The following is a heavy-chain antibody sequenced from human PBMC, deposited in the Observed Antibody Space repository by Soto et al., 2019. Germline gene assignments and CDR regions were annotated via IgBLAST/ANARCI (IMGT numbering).Heavy chain of an antibody. J-gene: IGHJ3*02. V-gene: IGHV1-8*01. CDR1: GYTFTSYD. D-gene: IGHD2-21*01. CDR2: MNPNSGNT. Sequence: ASVKVSCKASGYTFTSYDINWVRQATGQGLEWMGWMNPNSGNTGYAQKFQGRVTMTRNTSISTAYMELGSLRSEDTAVYYCARGSGYCGGDCYAAAAFDIYSQAIMVT. CDR3: ARGSGYCGGDCYAAAAFDI.